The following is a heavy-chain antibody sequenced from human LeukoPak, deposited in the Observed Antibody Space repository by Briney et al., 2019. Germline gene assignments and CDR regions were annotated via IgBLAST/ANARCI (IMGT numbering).Heavy chain of an antibody. Sequence: MPSETLSLTCTVSGGSISSSSYYWGWIRQPPGKGLEWIGSIYYSGSTYYNPARKSQITITVDKAKNRFSLKLSFVTAGGTAVYYCARHPGYYYYMDVWGKGTTVTISS. V-gene: IGHV4-39*01. CDR1: GGSISSSSYY. CDR2: IYYSGST. J-gene: IGHJ6*03. CDR3: ARHPGYYYYMDV.